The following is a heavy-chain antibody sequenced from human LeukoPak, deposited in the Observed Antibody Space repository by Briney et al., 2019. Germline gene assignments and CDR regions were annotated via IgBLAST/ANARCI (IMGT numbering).Heavy chain of an antibody. D-gene: IGHD4-23*01. V-gene: IGHV1-2*02. CDR3: ARGFGGDP. J-gene: IGHJ5*02. CDR2: INPNSGGT. CDR1: GYTFTAYY. Sequence: ASVKVSCKASGYTFTAYYLHWVRQAPGQGVEWMGWINPNSGGTSYAQKFQGRVSMTRDTSISTVYMELSSLRSDDTAVYYCARGFGGDPWGQGTLVTVSS.